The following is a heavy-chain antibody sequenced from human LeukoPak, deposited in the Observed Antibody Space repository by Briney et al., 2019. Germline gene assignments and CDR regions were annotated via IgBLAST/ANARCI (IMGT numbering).Heavy chain of an antibody. Sequence: GGSLRLSCAASGFTFSSYGMHWVRQAPGKGLEWVAFIRYDGSNKYYADSVKGRFTISRDNSKNTLYLQMNSLRDEDTAVYYCAKSITSGWYVDAFDIWGQGTMVTVSS. CDR2: IRYDGSNK. CDR1: GFTFSSYG. V-gene: IGHV3-30*02. CDR3: AKSITSGWYVDAFDI. J-gene: IGHJ3*02. D-gene: IGHD6-19*01.